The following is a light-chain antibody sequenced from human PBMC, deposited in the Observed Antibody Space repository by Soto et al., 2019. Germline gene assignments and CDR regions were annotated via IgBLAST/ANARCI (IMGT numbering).Light chain of an antibody. J-gene: IGKJ1*01. CDR2: DAS. V-gene: IGKV1-5*01. CDR3: QQYNKYWT. Sequence: DIPVTQSPASLSASVGDIVTITCRASQSISRWLAWYQQKAGKAPKLLIYDASSLQSGVQSRFSGSGSGTEFTPTIRSLQPDDFATYYCQQYNKYWTCGQGTKV. CDR1: QSISRW.